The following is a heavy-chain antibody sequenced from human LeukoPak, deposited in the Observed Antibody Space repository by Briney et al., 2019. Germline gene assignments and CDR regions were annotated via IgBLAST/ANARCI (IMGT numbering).Heavy chain of an antibody. CDR1: GGSFSSGSYY. CDR2: IYASGST. Sequence: SETLSLTCTVSGGSFSSGSYYWSWIRQPAGKGLEWIGRIYASGSTNYNPSLKSRVTISLDTSKKHFSLELSSVTAADTAVYYCARDNPETGSDYWGQGTLVTVSS. CDR3: ARDNPETGSDY. D-gene: IGHD3-10*01. V-gene: IGHV4-61*02. J-gene: IGHJ4*02.